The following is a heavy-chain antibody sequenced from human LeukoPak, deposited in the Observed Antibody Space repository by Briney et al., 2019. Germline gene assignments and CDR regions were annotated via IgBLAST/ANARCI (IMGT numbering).Heavy chain of an antibody. CDR3: ARGIGIAAAGDY. D-gene: IGHD6-13*01. CDR1: GYTFTSYD. CDR2: MNPNSGNT. V-gene: IGHV1-8*03. J-gene: IGHJ4*02. Sequence: ASVKVSCKASGYTFTSYDINWVRQATGQGLEWMGWMNPNSGNTGYAQKFQGRVTITRNTSISTAYMELSSLRSEDTAVYYCARGIGIAAAGDYWGQGTLVTVSS.